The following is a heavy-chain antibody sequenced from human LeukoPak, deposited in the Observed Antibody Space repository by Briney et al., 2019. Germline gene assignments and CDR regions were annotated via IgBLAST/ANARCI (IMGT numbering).Heavy chain of an antibody. CDR3: ARRSSGWDY. V-gene: IGHV3-11*06. Sequence: GGSLRLSGAASGFTFSDYYMSWIRQAPGKELEWVSYISSSSSYTNYADSVKGRFTISRDTAKNSLYLQMNSLRAEDTAVYYCARRSSGWDYWGQGTLVTVSS. J-gene: IGHJ4*02. CDR2: ISSSSSYT. D-gene: IGHD6-19*01. CDR1: GFTFSDYY.